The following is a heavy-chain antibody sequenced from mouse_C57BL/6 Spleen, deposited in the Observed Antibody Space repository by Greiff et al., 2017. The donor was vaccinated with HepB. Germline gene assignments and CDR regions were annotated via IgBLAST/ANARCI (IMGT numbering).Heavy chain of an antibody. CDR1: GYTFTSYW. D-gene: IGHD2-10*01. J-gene: IGHJ2*01. CDR3: AREGPYYGNSYFDY. V-gene: IGHV1-55*01. CDR2: IYPGSGST. Sequence: QVQLQQPGAELVKPGASVKMSCKASGYTFTSYWITWVKQRPGQGLEWIGDIYPGSGSTNYNEKFKSKASLTVDTSSSTAYMQLSSLTSEDSAVYYCAREGPYYGNSYFDYWGHGTTLTVSS.